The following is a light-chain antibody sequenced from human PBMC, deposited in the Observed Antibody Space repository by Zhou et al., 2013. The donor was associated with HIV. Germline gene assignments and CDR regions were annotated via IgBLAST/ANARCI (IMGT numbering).Light chain of an antibody. Sequence: QSVLTQPPSASGAPGQRVTISCTGSSSNIGAGYDVHWYQQLPGTAPKLLIYGNSNRPSGVPDRFSGSKSGTSASLAITGLQAEDEADYYCQSYDSSLSAWVFGGGTKLTV. CDR3: QSYDSSLSAWV. CDR2: GNS. J-gene: IGLJ3*02. V-gene: IGLV1-40*01. CDR1: SSNIGAGYD.